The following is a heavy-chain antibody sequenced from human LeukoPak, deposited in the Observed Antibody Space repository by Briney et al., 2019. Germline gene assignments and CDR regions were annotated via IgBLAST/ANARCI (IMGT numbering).Heavy chain of an antibody. D-gene: IGHD5-18*01. V-gene: IGHV1-2*02. CDR1: GYTFTGYY. CDR2: INPNSGGT. J-gene: IGHJ6*03. CDR3: ARGHSYGNYYYYMDV. Sequence: ASVKVSCKASGYTFTGYYMHWVRQAPGQGLEWMGWINPNSGGTNYAQKLQGRVTMTRDTSISTAYMELSRLRSDDTAVYYCARGHSYGNYYYYMDVWGKGTTVTISS.